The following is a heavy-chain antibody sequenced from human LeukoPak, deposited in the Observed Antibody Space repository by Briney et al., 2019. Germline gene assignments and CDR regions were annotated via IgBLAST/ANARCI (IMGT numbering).Heavy chain of an antibody. CDR2: ISGSGGST. Sequence: GGSLRLSCAASGFTFSSYAMSWVRQAPGKGLEWVSAISGSGGSTYYADSVKGRFTISRDNSKNTLYLQMNCLRAEDTAVYYCAKDLVVVPAAMEGYFDYWGQGTLVTVSS. CDR1: GFTFSSYA. CDR3: AKDLVVVPAAMEGYFDY. V-gene: IGHV3-23*01. D-gene: IGHD2-2*01. J-gene: IGHJ4*02.